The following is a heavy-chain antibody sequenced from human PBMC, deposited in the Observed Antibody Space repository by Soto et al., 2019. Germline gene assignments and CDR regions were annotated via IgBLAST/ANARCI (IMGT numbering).Heavy chain of an antibody. J-gene: IGHJ4*02. Sequence: QVQLVQSGVEVKKPGASVKVSCKASGYSFNRYEITWVRQAPGQGLEWMGRISAHNGNTNYAQKLQCRVTLTTDTSTSTAYMELRSLKSDDTAVYYCARVFGGLYFLDYWGQGTLVTVSS. CDR2: ISAHNGNT. CDR3: ARVFGGLYFLDY. D-gene: IGHD3-16*01. CDR1: GYSFNRYE. V-gene: IGHV1-18*01.